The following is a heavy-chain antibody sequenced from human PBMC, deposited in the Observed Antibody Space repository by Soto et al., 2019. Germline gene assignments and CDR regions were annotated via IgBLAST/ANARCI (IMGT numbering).Heavy chain of an antibody. CDR3: ARDPGYYYDSSGSEGSPFDY. J-gene: IGHJ4*02. CDR1: GFTFSSYA. CDR2: ISYDGSNK. Sequence: PGGSLRLSCAASGFTFSSYAMHWVHQAPGKGLEWVAVISYDGSNKYYADSVKGRFTISRDNSKNTLYLQMNSLRAEDTAVYYRARDPGYYYDSSGSEGSPFDYWGQGTLVTVSS. V-gene: IGHV3-30-3*01. D-gene: IGHD3-22*01.